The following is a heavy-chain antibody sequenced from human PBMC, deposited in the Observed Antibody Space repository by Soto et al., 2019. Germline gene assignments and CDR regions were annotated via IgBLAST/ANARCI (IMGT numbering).Heavy chain of an antibody. V-gene: IGHV3-74*01. CDR3: ARGYPDGSGTLD. D-gene: IGHD3-10*01. CDR2: ISSDGSTT. J-gene: IGHJ4*02. Sequence: PGGSLRLSCAVSGFTFSSYWMHWVRQAPGKGLVWVSRISSDGSTTTYADSVKDRFTISRDNVKNTLYLQMNSLRAEDTAVYYCARGYPDGSGTLDWGQGTLVTAPQ. CDR1: GFTFSSYW.